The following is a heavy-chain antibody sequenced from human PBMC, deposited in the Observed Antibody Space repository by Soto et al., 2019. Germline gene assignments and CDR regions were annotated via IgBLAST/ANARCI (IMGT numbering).Heavy chain of an antibody. CDR3: ARDSTIGTTYCGYDDIDY. V-gene: IGHV1-69*08. Sequence: QVQLVQSGAEVKKPGSSVKVSCKASGVTFTNDIITWVRQAPGQGLEWMGRIIPLLDIANYAQKFQGIVTTTADKSTSTASIESYCLMSEDTAVHYRARDSTIGTTYCGYDDIDYWGQGTLVTVSS. J-gene: IGHJ4*02. CDR2: IIPLLDIA. D-gene: IGHD5-12*01. CDR1: GVTFTNDI.